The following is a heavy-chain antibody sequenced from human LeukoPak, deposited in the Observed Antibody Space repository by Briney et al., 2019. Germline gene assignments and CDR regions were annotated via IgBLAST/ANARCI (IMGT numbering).Heavy chain of an antibody. J-gene: IGHJ5*02. CDR2: ISSSSSTI. Sequence: GGSLRLSCAASGFTFNRDWTAWVRQAPGKGLEWVSYISSSSSTIYYADSVKGRFTISRDNAKNSLYLQMNSLRAEDTAVYYCASLPVRGYCSSTSCLDWFDPWGQGTLVTVSS. CDR3: ASLPVRGYCSSTSCLDWFDP. V-gene: IGHV3-48*04. CDR1: GFTFNRDW. D-gene: IGHD2-2*01.